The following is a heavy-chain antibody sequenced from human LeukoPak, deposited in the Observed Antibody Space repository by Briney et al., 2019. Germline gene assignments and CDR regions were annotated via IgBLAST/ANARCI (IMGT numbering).Heavy chain of an antibody. J-gene: IGHJ6*03. D-gene: IGHD3-3*01. V-gene: IGHV3-48*01. CDR2: ISSSNSTI. CDR3: AREYDLGYMDV. Sequence: PGGSLRLSCAASGFTFSSYSMNWVRQAPGKGLEWVSYISSSNSTIYYADSVKGRFTISRDNAKNSLYLQMNSLRAEDTAVYYCAREYDLGYMDVWGKGTTVTVSS. CDR1: GFTFSSYS.